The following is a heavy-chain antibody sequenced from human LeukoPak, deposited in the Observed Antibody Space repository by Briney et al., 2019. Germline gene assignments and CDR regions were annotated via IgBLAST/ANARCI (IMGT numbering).Heavy chain of an antibody. CDR1: GFTFSSYA. J-gene: IGHJ4*02. Sequence: GGSLRLSCAASGFTFSSYAMSWVRQAPGKGLEWVSTISGSGGNTYYADSLKGRFTISRDNSKNTLYVQMNSLTDEDTAVYYCAKARTEHYSSTWPMDSWGQGTLVTVSS. CDR3: AKARTEHYSSTWPMDS. D-gene: IGHD6-13*01. V-gene: IGHV3-23*01. CDR2: ISGSGGNT.